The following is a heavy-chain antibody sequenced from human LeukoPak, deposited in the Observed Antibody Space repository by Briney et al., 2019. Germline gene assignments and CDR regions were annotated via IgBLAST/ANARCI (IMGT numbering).Heavy chain of an antibody. Sequence: ASVKVSCKASGYTFTSYGISWVRQAPGQGLEWMGWISAYNGNTNYAQKLQGRVTMTTDTSTSTAYMELRSLRSDDTAVYYCARSYGVNPEDYFDYWGQGTLVTVFS. V-gene: IGHV1-18*01. J-gene: IGHJ4*02. CDR1: GYTFTSYG. D-gene: IGHD4-17*01. CDR2: ISAYNGNT. CDR3: ARSYGVNPEDYFDY.